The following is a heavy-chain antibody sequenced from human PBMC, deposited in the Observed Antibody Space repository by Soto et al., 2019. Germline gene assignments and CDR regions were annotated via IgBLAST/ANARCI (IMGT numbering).Heavy chain of an antibody. CDR1: GGSISSSNW. D-gene: IGHD6-19*01. J-gene: IGHJ4*02. V-gene: IGHV4-4*02. CDR2: IYHSGST. CDR3: ARVTVAGASFDY. Sequence: QVQLQESGPGLVKPSGTLSLTCAVSGGSISSSNWWSWVRQPPGKGLEWIGEIYHSGSTNYNPSLTSRLTISVDTSKNQFSLSLSSVTPAATAVYYCARVTVAGASFDYWGQGTLVTVSS.